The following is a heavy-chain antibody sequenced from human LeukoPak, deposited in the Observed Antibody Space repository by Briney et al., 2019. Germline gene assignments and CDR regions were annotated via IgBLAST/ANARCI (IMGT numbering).Heavy chain of an antibody. CDR1: GGSISSSSYY. D-gene: IGHD3-10*01. CDR3: ARGPYGSGSYFDY. CDR2: IYYSGST. Sequence: PSETLSLTCTVSGGSISSSSYYWGWIRQPPGKGLEWIGYIYYSGSTNYNPSLKSRVTISVDTSKNQFSLKLSSVTAADTAVYYCARGPYGSGSYFDYWGQGTLVTVSS. J-gene: IGHJ4*02. V-gene: IGHV4-61*05.